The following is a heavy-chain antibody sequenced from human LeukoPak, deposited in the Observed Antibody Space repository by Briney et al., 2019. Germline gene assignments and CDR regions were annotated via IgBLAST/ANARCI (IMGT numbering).Heavy chain of an antibody. CDR2: IYYSGST. CDR3: ARDIVVRRVRYGMDV. V-gene: IGHV4-59*01. D-gene: IGHD3-10*01. J-gene: IGHJ6*02. CDR1: GGSISSYY. Sequence: SETLSLTCTVSGGSISSYYWSWIRQPPGKGLEWIGYIYYSGSTNYNPSLKIRVTISIDTSKNQFSLKLSSGTASDTAVYYSARDIVVRRVRYGMDVWGQGTTVTVSS.